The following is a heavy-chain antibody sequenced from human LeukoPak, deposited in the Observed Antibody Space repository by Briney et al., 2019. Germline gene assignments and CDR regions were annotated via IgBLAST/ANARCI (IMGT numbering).Heavy chain of an antibody. CDR2: IYPGDSDT. CDR3: ASSTAVTTHYFDF. V-gene: IGHV5-51*01. Sequence: GESLKISCKGSGSRFASYWIGWVRQMPGKGLEWMGIIYPGDSDTRYSPSFQGQVTISADKSIKTAYLQWSSLKASDTAMYYCASSTAVTTHYFDFWGQGTLVTVSS. CDR1: GSRFASYW. D-gene: IGHD4-17*01. J-gene: IGHJ4*02.